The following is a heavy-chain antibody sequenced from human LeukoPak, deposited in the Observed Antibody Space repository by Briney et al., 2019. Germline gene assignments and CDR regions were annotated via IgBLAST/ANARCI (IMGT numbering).Heavy chain of an antibody. CDR1: GGSISSYY. D-gene: IGHD1-26*01. J-gene: IGHJ4*02. Sequence: ASETLSLTCTVSGGSISSYYWSWIRQPPGKGLEWIGYIYYSGSTYYNPSLKSRVTISVDTSKNQFSLKLSSVTAADTAVYYCARVQGVGATYFDYWGQGTLVTVSS. V-gene: IGHV4-30-4*08. CDR2: IYYSGST. CDR3: ARVQGVGATYFDY.